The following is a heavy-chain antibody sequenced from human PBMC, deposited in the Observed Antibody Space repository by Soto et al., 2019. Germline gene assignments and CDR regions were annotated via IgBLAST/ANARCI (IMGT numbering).Heavy chain of an antibody. CDR1: GFTFSSYA. Sequence: GGSLRLSCAASGFTFSSYAMHWVRQAPGKGLEWVAVISYDGSNKYYADSVKGRFTISRDNSKNTLYLQMNSLRTEDTAVYYCARDFHPGGAEPSYFDYWGQGTLVTVSS. V-gene: IGHV3-30-3*01. J-gene: IGHJ4*02. CDR3: ARDFHPGGAEPSYFDY. CDR2: ISYDGSNK. D-gene: IGHD3-16*01.